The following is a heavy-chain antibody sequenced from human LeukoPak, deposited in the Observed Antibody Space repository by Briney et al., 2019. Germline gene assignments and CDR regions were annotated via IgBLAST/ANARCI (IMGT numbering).Heavy chain of an antibody. Sequence: GSLRLSCAASGFIFSSYSMSWVREAPGKGLEWVSVITGSGGNTYYADSVKGRFTISKDNSKNTVYLQMSSLRVDDTAVYYCAKAASSSWPSYYYGMDVWGQGTTVTVSS. CDR3: AKAASSSWPSYYYGMDV. CDR1: GFIFSSYS. D-gene: IGHD6-13*01. J-gene: IGHJ6*02. V-gene: IGHV3-23*01. CDR2: ITGSGGNT.